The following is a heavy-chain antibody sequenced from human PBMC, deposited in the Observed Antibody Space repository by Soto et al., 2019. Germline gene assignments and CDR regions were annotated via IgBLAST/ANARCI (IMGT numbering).Heavy chain of an antibody. J-gene: IGHJ5*02. CDR2: ISAYKGNT. Sequence: QVQLVQSGAEVKKPGASVKVSCKASGYTFTSYGISWVRQAPGQGLEWMGWISAYKGNTNYAQKLQGRVTMTTDTSTSTAYMELRSMKSDDTAVYYCARDTYYYGSGSYYNGWFDPWGQGTLVTVSS. CDR1: GYTFTSYG. V-gene: IGHV1-18*01. D-gene: IGHD3-10*01. CDR3: ARDTYYYGSGSYYNGWFDP.